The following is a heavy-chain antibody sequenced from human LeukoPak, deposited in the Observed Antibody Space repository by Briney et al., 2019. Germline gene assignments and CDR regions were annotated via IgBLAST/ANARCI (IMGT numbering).Heavy chain of an antibody. V-gene: IGHV4-61*01. CDR3: ARQDSRDAFDI. J-gene: IGHJ3*02. D-gene: IGHD3/OR15-3a*01. Sequence: SETLSLTCTVSGGSVSSGTYYWSWIRQLPGKGLECIGYIYYSGSTNYNPSLKSRVTISVDTSKNQFSLKLSSVTAADTAVYYCARQDSRDAFDIWGQGTMVTVSS. CDR2: IYYSGST. CDR1: GGSVSSGTYY.